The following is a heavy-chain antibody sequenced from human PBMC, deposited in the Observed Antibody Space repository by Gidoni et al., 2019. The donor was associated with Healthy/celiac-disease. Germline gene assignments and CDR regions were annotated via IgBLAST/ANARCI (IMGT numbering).Heavy chain of an antibody. Sequence: EVQLVESGGGLVQPGGSLRLSCAASGFTFSSYWMSGVRQAQGKGLEWVANIKQDGSAKYYVDSVNGRFTISRDNAKNSLYLQMNSLRAEDTAVYYCARGVVAAVQLLIVVDYYFDYWGQGTLVTVSS. CDR2: IKQDGSAK. CDR3: ARGVVAAVQLLIVVDYYFDY. D-gene: IGHD2-15*01. CDR1: GFTFSSYW. V-gene: IGHV3-7*03. J-gene: IGHJ4*02.